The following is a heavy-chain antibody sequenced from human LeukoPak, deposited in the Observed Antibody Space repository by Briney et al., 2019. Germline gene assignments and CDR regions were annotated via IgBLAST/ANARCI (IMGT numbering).Heavy chain of an antibody. CDR3: AKDLSVSDSGSGWYMDY. Sequence: PGGSLRLSCAASGFTFSTYAMSWVRQAPGKGLEWVSAISGSGGSTYYADSVKGRFTISRDNSKNTLYLQMNSLRAEDTAVYYCAKDLSVSDSGSGWYMDYWGQGTLVTVSS. V-gene: IGHV3-23*01. CDR2: ISGSGGST. D-gene: IGHD6-19*01. CDR1: GFTFSTYA. J-gene: IGHJ4*02.